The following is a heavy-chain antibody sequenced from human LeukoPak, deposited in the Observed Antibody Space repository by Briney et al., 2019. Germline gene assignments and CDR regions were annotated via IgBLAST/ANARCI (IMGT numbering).Heavy chain of an antibody. V-gene: IGHV3-33*01. CDR2: IWYDGSNK. CDR1: GFTFSSYG. Sequence: HPGGSLRLSCAASGFTFSSYGMHWVRQAPGKGLEWVAVIWYDGSNKYYADSVKGRFTISRDNSKNTLYLQMNSLRAEDTAVYYCARDPHNYDFWSGPDYWGQGTLVTVSS. CDR3: ARDPHNYDFWSGPDY. J-gene: IGHJ4*02. D-gene: IGHD3-3*01.